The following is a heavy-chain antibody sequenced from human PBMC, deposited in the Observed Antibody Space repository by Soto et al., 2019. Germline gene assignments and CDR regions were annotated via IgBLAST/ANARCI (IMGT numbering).Heavy chain of an antibody. Sequence: VKGSCKAFVGTFSSYAISWVRQAPAKGLEWMGVIIPIFGTANYAQKFQGRVTITADESTSTAYMELSSLRSEDTAVYYCARDLPYYDCWSGYYQVNWFDPWGQGTLVTVAS. CDR2: IIPIFGTA. J-gene: IGHJ5*02. V-gene: IGHV1-69*01. D-gene: IGHD3-3*01. CDR3: ARDLPYYDCWSGYYQVNWFDP. CDR1: VGTFSSYA.